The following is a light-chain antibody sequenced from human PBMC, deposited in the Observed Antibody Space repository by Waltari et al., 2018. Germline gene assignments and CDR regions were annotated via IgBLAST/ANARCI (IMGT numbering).Light chain of an antibody. V-gene: IGKV3-15*01. CDR1: QSVSSS. CDR3: QHYNNWPLT. CDR2: GAS. Sequence: EIVMRQSPATLSVSPGDRATLSCRASQSVSSSLAWYQQKPGQAPRLLIYGASARATGIPTRFSGSGSGTEFTLTISGLQSEDFAVYYCQHYNNWPLTFGGGTKVDIK. J-gene: IGKJ4*01.